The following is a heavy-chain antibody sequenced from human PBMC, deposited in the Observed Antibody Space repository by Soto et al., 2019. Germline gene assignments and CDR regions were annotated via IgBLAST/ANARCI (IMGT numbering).Heavy chain of an antibody. J-gene: IGHJ4*02. CDR1: GLTFTDYW. Sequence: PGGSLRLSCVTYGLTFTDYWMSWVRQAPGKGLEWVANIKQDESEKNYLDSVKGRFTISRDNAKNSPYLQMNSLRAEDTAVYYWASDRFRGTYYLRGVTYFFEEWGQGAPVTVSS. V-gene: IGHV3-7*03. D-gene: IGHD1-26*01. CDR3: ASDRFRGTYYLRGVTYFFEE. CDR2: IKQDESEK.